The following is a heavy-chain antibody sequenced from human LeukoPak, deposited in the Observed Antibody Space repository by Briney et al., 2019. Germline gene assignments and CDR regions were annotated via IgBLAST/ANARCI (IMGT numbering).Heavy chain of an antibody. CDR3: ARDPLKWGDAFDI. CDR1: GFTFSGYS. V-gene: IGHV4-38-2*02. J-gene: IGHJ3*02. CDR2: IYYSGST. D-gene: IGHD1-26*01. Sequence: GSLRLSCGASGFTFSGYSMNWVRQAPGKGLEWIGSIYYSGSTYYNPSLKSRVTISVDTSKNQFSLKLSSVTAADTAVYYCARDPLKWGDAFDIWGQGTMVTVSS.